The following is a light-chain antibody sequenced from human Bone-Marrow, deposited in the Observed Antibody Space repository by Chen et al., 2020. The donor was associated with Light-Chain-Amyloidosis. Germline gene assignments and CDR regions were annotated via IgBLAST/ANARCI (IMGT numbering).Light chain of an antibody. J-gene: IGKJ4*01. V-gene: IGKV3-15*01. CDR3: QQYDNWPLIT. CDR2: GAS. CDR1: ETVGSN. Sequence: AQSPATLTVSPGGGAALSCRASETVGSNLAWYQQKPGQAPRLLIHGASTRATGVPPRFSGSGSDTEFTLTISILQSEDSAVYYCQQYDNWPLITFGGGTKVEIK.